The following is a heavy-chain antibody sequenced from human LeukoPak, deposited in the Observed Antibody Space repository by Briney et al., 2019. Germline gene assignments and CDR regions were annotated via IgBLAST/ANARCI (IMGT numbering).Heavy chain of an antibody. CDR2: IKQDGTEK. V-gene: IGHV3-7*01. Sequence: GGSLRLSCAASTFAFSSYWMSWVRQAPGKGLEWVANIKQDGTEKYYVDSVKGRFTISRDNAKNSLYLQINSLRAEDTAVHYCARGSGKPFDYWGQGTLVTVSS. CDR1: TFAFSSYW. D-gene: IGHD1-14*01. CDR3: ARGSGKPFDY. J-gene: IGHJ4*02.